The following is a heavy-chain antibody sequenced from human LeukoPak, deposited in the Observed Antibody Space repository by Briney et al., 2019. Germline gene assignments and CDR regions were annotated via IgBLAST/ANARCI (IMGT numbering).Heavy chain of an antibody. CDR3: ARHYGP. Sequence: SETLSLIWAVYGGSFSGYYWSWIRQPPGKGLEWIGSIYDSGSTYYNPSLKSRVTISVDASKNQFSLKLNSVTAADTAVYYCARHYGPWGQGTLVTVSS. CDR2: IYDSGST. CDR1: GGSFSGYY. V-gene: IGHV4-34*01. D-gene: IGHD3-16*01. J-gene: IGHJ5*02.